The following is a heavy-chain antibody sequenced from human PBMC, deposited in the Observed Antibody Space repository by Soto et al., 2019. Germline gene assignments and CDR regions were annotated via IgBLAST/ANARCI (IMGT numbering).Heavy chain of an antibody. J-gene: IGHJ4*02. CDR2: FDLENGET. CDR3: AIEVRRSTKFDH. V-gene: IGHV1-24*01. CDR1: GYTLTELS. Sequence: GAAVKVSCKVSGYTLTELSIHWVRQARGEGLEWMGGFDLENGETIYAQRFQGRVTMTEEYSADKPYMELSSLRSEDTAVYYCAIEVRRSTKFDHWGQGTMVTVSS. D-gene: IGHD3-10*01.